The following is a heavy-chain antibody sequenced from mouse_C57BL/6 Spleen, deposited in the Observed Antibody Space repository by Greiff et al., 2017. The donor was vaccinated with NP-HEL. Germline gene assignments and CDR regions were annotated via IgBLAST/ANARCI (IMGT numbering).Heavy chain of an antibody. V-gene: IGHV1-54*01. J-gene: IGHJ4*01. CDR2: INPGSGGT. D-gene: IGHD4-1*01. Sequence: VQLQQSGAELVRPGTSVKVSCKASGYAFTNYLIEWVKQRPGQGLEWIGVINPGSGGTNYNEKFKGKATLTADKSSSTAYMQLSSLTSEDSAVYVWAREVDWDSYYAMDDWGQGTSVTVSS. CDR1: GYAFTNYL. CDR3: AREVDWDSYYAMDD.